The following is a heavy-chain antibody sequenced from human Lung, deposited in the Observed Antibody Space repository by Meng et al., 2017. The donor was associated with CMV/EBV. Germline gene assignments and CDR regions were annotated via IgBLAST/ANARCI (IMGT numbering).Heavy chain of an antibody. CDR1: GDSITNHNW. J-gene: IGHJ1*01. CDR3: LRRSGGSV. D-gene: IGHD3-10*01. Sequence: QVELRESGPARLKPSETLSLTCAVSGDSITNHNWWAWVRQPPGKGLEWIGEIPHRGSSAYNPSLKSRVSMSIDKSKNQFSLKLTSVTAADTAVYHCLRRSGGSVWGQGTLVTVSS. CDR2: IPHRGSS. V-gene: IGHV4-4*02.